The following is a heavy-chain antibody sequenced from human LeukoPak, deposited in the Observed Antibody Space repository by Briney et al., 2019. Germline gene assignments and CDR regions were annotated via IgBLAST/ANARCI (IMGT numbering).Heavy chain of an antibody. J-gene: IGHJ3*02. CDR2: ISGSGSTT. D-gene: IGHD7-27*01. CDR3: ASNWGFWDDAFDI. CDR1: GFIFNNYA. V-gene: IGHV3-23*01. Sequence: GGSLRLSCVASGFIFNNYAMSWVRQAPGKGLEWVSTISGSGSTTYYADSVKGRFSVSRDSSKSTLFLQMNSLRAEDTAVYYCASNWGFWDDAFDIWGQGTMVTVSS.